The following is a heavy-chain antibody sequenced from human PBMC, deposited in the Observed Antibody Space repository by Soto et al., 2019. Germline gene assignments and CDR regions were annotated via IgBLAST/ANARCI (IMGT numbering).Heavy chain of an antibody. Sequence: QVQLQESGPGLVKPSETLSLTSTVSCGSISSYYWSWIRQPPGKGLEWIGYIYYRRGTNYNPSRKNPATRSLDTPKTQVSPKLSSVPAAYRAVYECSRDHTAHAFDIWGQGTMVTLSS. V-gene: IGHV4-59*01. J-gene: IGHJ3*02. CDR1: CGSISSYY. CDR2: IYYRRGT. D-gene: IGHD5-18*01. CDR3: SRDHTAHAFDI.